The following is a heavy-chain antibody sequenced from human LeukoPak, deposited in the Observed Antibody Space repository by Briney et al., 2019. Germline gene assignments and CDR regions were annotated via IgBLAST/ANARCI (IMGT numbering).Heavy chain of an antibody. V-gene: IGHV3-66*01. CDR3: GRGSSGWYLDY. J-gene: IGHJ4*02. CDR2: IYSGGST. Sequence: GGSLRLSCAASGFTVSSNYMSWVRQAPGKGLEWVSVIYSGGSTYYADSVKGRFTISRDNSKNTLYLQMNSLRAEDTAVYYCGRGSSGWYLDYWGQGTLVTVSS. D-gene: IGHD6-19*01. CDR1: GFTVSSNY.